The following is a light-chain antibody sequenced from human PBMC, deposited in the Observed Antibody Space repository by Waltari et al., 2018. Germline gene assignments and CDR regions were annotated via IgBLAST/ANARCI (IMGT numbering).Light chain of an antibody. CDR2: DDT. V-gene: IGLV3-21*04. CDR1: NIAHTR. Sequence: SYVLTQPPSVSVALGKTASLTFEGPNIAHTRVHWYPQRPGQAPVLVIPDDTDRPSGVPERFFGSKSGSTATLTVGRVEAGDEGDFYCQVWDATTSQVIFGGGTKLTVL. J-gene: IGLJ2*01. CDR3: QVWDATTSQVI.